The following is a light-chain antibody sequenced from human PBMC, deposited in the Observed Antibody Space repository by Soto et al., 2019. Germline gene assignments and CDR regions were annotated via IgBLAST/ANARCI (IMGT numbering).Light chain of an antibody. CDR2: GAS. V-gene: IGKV3-11*01. CDR3: QQRSDWPLT. J-gene: IGKJ4*01. CDR1: QNIRSH. Sequence: EIVLTQSPATLSLSPGERATLSCKASQNIRSHLAWYLQKPGQPPRLLIFGASNRATGIPARFSGSGSGTDFTLTISCLEPEDSGLYYCQQRSDWPLTFGGGARVEVK.